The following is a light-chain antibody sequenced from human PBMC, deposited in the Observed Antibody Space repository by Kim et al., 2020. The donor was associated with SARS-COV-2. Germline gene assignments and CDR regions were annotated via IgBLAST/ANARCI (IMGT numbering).Light chain of an antibody. Sequence: GQRVTISCSGSSTNVGTNTVNWYQQFPGTAPKLLIYRNNQRPSGVPDRFSGSKSGASASLAISGLQSEDEGDYYCASWDDSLNGYVFGTGTQLTVL. V-gene: IGLV1-44*01. J-gene: IGLJ1*01. CDR1: STNVGTNT. CDR2: RNN. CDR3: ASWDDSLNGYV.